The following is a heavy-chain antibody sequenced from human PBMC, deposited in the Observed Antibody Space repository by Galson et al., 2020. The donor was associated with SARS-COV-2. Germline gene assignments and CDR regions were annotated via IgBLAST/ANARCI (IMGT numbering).Heavy chain of an antibody. CDR3: AREVLGATTGIGY. V-gene: IGHV3-30*04. D-gene: IGHD1-26*01. J-gene: IGHJ4*02. CDR1: GFTFSSYA. CDR2: ITYNGSNK. Sequence: GGSLRLSCAASGFTFSSYAMPWVRQAPGKGLEWVAVITYNGSNKYYADSVKGRFTISRDNSKNTLYLQMNSLRAEDTAVYYCAREVLGATTGIGYWGQGTLVTVSS.